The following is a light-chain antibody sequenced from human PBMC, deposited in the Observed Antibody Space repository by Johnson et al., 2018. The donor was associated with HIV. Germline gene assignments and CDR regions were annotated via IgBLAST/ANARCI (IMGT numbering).Light chain of an antibody. CDR2: DNN. J-gene: IGLJ1*01. CDR3: GTRDSSQRTGF. V-gene: IGLV1-51*01. CDR1: SSNIGNNY. Sequence: QSILTQPPSVSAAPGQKVTISCSGSSSNIGNNYVSWYQQVPGTAPKLLIYDNNKRPSGIPDRISGSKSGTSATLGITGLQTGDEADYYCGTRDSSQRTGFFGTGTKVTLL.